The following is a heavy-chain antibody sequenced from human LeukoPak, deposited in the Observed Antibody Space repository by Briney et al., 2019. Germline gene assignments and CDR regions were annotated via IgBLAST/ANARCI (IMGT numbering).Heavy chain of an antibody. CDR2: IRGSGGDT. V-gene: IGHV3-23*01. CDR3: AKVAGHKYYYYYGMDV. J-gene: IGHJ6*02. CDR1: GFTFSSYP. D-gene: IGHD6-19*01. Sequence: SGGSLRLSCAASGFTFSSYPMSWVRQAPGKGLEWVSAIRGSGGDTYYADSVKGRFTISRDNSKNTLYLQMNSLRAEDTAVYYCAKVAGHKYYYYYGMDVGGQGTTVTVS.